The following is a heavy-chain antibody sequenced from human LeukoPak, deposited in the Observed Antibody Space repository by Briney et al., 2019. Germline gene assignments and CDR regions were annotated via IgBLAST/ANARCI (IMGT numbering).Heavy chain of an antibody. CDR2: IIPIFGTA. CDR3: AREPFCSGGSCYSDY. V-gene: IGHV1-69*13. D-gene: IGHD2-15*01. CDR1: GGTFSSYA. Sequence: ASVEVSCKASGGTFSSYAISWVRQAPGQGLEWMGGIIPIFGTANYAQKFQGRVTITADESTSTAYMELSSLRSEDTAVYYCAREPFCSGGSCYSDYWGQGTLVTVSS. J-gene: IGHJ4*02.